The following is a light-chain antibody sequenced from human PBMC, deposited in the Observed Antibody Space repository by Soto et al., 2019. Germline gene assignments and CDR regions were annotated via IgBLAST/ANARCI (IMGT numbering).Light chain of an antibody. CDR1: QSVSSY. J-gene: IGKJ3*01. CDR2: DAS. Sequence: ERATLSCRASQSVSSYLAWYQQKPGQAPRLLIYDASNRATGIPDRFSGSGSGTDFTLTISRLEPEDFAVYYCQQSATFGPGTKVD. CDR3: QQSAT. V-gene: IGKV3-11*01.